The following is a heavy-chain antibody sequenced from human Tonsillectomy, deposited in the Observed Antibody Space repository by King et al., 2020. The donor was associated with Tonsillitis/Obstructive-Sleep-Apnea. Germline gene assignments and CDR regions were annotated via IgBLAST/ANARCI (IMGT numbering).Heavy chain of an antibody. V-gene: IGHV2-26*01. D-gene: IGHD2-8*02. CDR1: GFSLSNSTMG. CDR2: IFSNDER. Sequence: TLKESGPVLVKPTETLTLTCTVSGFSLSNSTMGVSWIRQPPGKALEWLAHIFSNDERSFNTSLNDRLTISKDTSRSQVVLTMTNMDPVDTATYFCARTYCPGGPSYRNFYYYMDVWGAGTTVTVSS. CDR3: ARTYCPGGPSYRNFYYYMDV. J-gene: IGHJ6*03.